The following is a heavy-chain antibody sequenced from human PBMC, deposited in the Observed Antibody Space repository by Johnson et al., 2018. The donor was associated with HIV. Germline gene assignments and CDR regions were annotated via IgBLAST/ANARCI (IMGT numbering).Heavy chain of an antibody. D-gene: IGHD1-26*01. Sequence: QMLLVESGGGVVQPGGSLRLSCAASGFTFSSYGMHWVRQAPGKGLEWVAFIRYDGSNKYYADSVKGRFTISRDNSKNTLYLQMNSLRAEDTAVYYCARVGGATGAFDIWGQGTTVTVSS. CDR1: GFTFSSYG. V-gene: IGHV3-30*02. CDR3: ARVGGATGAFDI. J-gene: IGHJ3*02. CDR2: IRYDGSNK.